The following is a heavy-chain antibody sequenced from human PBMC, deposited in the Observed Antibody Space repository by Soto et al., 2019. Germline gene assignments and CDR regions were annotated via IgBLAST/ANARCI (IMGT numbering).Heavy chain of an antibody. Sequence: RLSCAASGFTFSSYGMHWVRQAPGKGLEWVAVISYDGSNKYYADSVKGRFTISRDNSKNTLYLQMNSLRAEDTAVYYCAKDRTERGVNWFDPWGQGTLVTV. V-gene: IGHV3-30*18. CDR3: AKDRTERGVNWFDP. CDR1: GFTFSSYG. CDR2: ISYDGSNK. J-gene: IGHJ5*02. D-gene: IGHD1-1*01.